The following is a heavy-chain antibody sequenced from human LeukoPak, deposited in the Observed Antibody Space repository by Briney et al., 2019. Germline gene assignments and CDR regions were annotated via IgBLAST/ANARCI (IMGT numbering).Heavy chain of an antibody. Sequence: SQTLSLTCTVSGGSISGGGYYWSWVRQRPGKGLEWIGYIYYSGSTNYNPSLKSRVIISVDTSKNQFSLKLSSVTAADTAVYYCARVKYGDGYTDYWGQGTLVTVSS. D-gene: IGHD5-24*01. J-gene: IGHJ4*02. V-gene: IGHV4-31*03. CDR2: IYYSGST. CDR3: ARVKYGDGYTDY. CDR1: GGSISGGGYY.